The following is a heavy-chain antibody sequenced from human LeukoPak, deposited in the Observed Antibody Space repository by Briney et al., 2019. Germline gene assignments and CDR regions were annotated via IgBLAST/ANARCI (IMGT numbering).Heavy chain of an antibody. Sequence: SETLSLTCTVSGGSISSSGYYWGWIRQPPGKGLEWIGSVDYTGITSHSPSLKSRVTISVDTSKNQFSLKVSSVSAADTGVYYCARWVPAVGTYYFDYWGQGTLVTISS. J-gene: IGHJ4*02. CDR2: VDYTGIT. D-gene: IGHD4-23*01. V-gene: IGHV4-39*01. CDR3: ARWVPAVGTYYFDY. CDR1: GGSISSSGYY.